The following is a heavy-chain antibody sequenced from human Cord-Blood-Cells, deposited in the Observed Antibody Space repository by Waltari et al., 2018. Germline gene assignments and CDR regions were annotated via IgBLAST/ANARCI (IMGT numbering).Heavy chain of an antibody. V-gene: IGHV5-51*01. Sequence: EVQLVQSGAEVKKPGEALKISCKGSGYSFTSHWLRWVRQRPGKGLEWMGIIYPGDSDTRYSPSFQGQVTISADKSISTAYLQWSSLKASDTAMYYCATTLLRQEGYPLDYWGQGTLVTVSS. CDR1: GYSFTSHW. J-gene: IGHJ4*02. CDR3: ATTLLRQEGYPLDY. CDR2: IYPGDSDT. D-gene: IGHD5-12*01.